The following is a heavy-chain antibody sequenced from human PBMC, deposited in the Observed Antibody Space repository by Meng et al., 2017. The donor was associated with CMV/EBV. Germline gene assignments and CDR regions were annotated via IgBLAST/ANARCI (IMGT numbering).Heavy chain of an antibody. Sequence: AASGVTVSSNYRSGVRQAPGKGLEWVSVIYSGGSTYYADSVKGRFTISRDNSKNTLYLQMNSLRAEDTAVYYCARRPTYYYGMDVWGQGTTVTVSS. J-gene: IGHJ6*02. CDR3: ARRPTYYYGMDV. V-gene: IGHV3-66*02. CDR1: GVTVSSNY. CDR2: IYSGGST.